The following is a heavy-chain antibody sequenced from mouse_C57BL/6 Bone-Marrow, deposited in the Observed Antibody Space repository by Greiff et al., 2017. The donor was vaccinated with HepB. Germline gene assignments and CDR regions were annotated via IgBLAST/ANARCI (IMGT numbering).Heavy chain of an antibody. CDR1: EYEFPSHD. Sequence: EVQLVESGGGLVQPGESLKLSCESNEYEFPSHDMSWVRKTPEKRLELVAAINNDGGSTYYPDTMERRFTISRDNTKKTLYLQMSSLRSEDAALYYCANVYYGSSYWYFDVWGTGTTVTVSS. D-gene: IGHD1-1*01. CDR2: INNDGGST. V-gene: IGHV5-2*01. J-gene: IGHJ1*03. CDR3: ANVYYGSSYWYFDV.